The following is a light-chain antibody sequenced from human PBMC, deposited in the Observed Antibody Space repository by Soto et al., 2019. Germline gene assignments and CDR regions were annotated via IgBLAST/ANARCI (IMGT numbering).Light chain of an antibody. CDR3: SSYTISSTYV. CDR2: DVN. Sequence: HSVLTQPPSVSGSPGQSVAISCTGTGSDVGSYNRVSWYQQPPGTAPKLMIYDVNNRPSGVPDRFSGSKSGNTASLTISGLQAEDEADYYCSSYTISSTYVFGAGTKVTVL. V-gene: IGLV2-18*02. CDR1: GSDVGSYNR. J-gene: IGLJ1*01.